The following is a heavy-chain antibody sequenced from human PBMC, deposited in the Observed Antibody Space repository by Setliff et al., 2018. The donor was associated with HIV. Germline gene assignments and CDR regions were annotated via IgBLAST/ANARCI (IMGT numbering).Heavy chain of an antibody. D-gene: IGHD3-22*01. CDR1: GFTFSSYA. CDR2: ISYDGSNK. Sequence: GGSLRLSCAASGFTFSSYAMNWVRQAPGKGLEWVAVISYDGSNKYYADTVKGRFTISRDNSKNTLYLQMNSLRAEDTAVYYCARGAAHYYDSSTGDYWGRGTLVTVSS. J-gene: IGHJ4*02. V-gene: IGHV3-30-3*01. CDR3: ARGAAHYYDSSTGDY.